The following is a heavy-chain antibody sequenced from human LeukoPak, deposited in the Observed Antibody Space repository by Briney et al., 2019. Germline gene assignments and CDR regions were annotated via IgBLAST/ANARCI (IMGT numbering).Heavy chain of an antibody. J-gene: IGHJ2*01. CDR3: ARNSFRSGYFAAYYLDL. V-gene: IGHV4-59*08. CDR2: IYYSGTT. D-gene: IGHD3-3*01. CDR1: GDSISNYY. Sequence: PSETLSLTCTVSGDSISNYYWSWLRQPPGKGLEWVGYIYYSGTTRYNPSLKSRVTISVDTSKNQFSLKLSSVTAADTAVYYCARNSFRSGYFAAYYLDLWGRGALVTVSS.